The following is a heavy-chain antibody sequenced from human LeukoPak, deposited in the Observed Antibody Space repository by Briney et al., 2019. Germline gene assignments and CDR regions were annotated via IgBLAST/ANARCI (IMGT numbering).Heavy chain of an antibody. CDR3: ARANYYDISGYDY. Sequence: GGSLRLSCAASGFTFRNAWMSWVRQAPGKGLEWVSYITSSGNTIYYADSVKGRFTISRDNAKNSLYLQMNSLRAEDTAVYYCARANYYDISGYDYWGQGTLVTVSS. CDR2: ITSSGNTI. D-gene: IGHD3-22*01. V-gene: IGHV3-11*04. J-gene: IGHJ4*02. CDR1: GFTFRNAW.